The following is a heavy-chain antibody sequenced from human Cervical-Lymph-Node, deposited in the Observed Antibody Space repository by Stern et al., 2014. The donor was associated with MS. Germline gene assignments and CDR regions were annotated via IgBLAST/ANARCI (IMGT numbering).Heavy chain of an antibody. Sequence: EDQLVESGAEVKKPGESLKISCKGSGYTFTTYWIGWVRQMHGKGLEWMGMVYPADSDTRYSPSFQGQVTFSADKSISPAYLQWSSLKASDTAMYFCARQLSSEALDYWGPGTLVTVSS. J-gene: IGHJ4*02. D-gene: IGHD6-19*01. V-gene: IGHV5-51*01. CDR2: VYPADSDT. CDR3: ARQLSSEALDY. CDR1: GYTFTTYW.